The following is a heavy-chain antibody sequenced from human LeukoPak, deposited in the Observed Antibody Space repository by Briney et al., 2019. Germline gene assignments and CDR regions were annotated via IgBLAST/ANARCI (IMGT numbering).Heavy chain of an antibody. Sequence: GGSLRLSWAAAGFTFSSSSMSWVRQAPGKGLEWVSYIDSGSGYTSYADSLKRRFTISSDTANTSLFLQMNSLSPEDTALYYCARDTSGYSPITYFDIWGQGALVTVSS. CDR1: GFTFSSSS. CDR3: ARDTSGYSPITYFDI. D-gene: IGHD3-10*01. V-gene: IGHV3-21*01. J-gene: IGHJ4*02. CDR2: IDSGSGYT.